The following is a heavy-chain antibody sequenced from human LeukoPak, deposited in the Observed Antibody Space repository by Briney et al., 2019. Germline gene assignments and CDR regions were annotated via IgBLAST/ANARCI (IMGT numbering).Heavy chain of an antibody. Sequence: GGSLRLSCAASRFTFSNYWMSWVRQAPGKGLEWVANIKQDGSEKYYVDSVKGRFTISRDNAKNSLYLQMNSLRGEDTAVYYCARDPYNGAYSEGYYYYYMDVWGKGTTVTVSS. CDR2: IKQDGSEK. CDR1: RFTFSNYW. D-gene: IGHD1-1*01. J-gene: IGHJ6*03. CDR3: ARDPYNGAYSEGYYYYYMDV. V-gene: IGHV3-7*01.